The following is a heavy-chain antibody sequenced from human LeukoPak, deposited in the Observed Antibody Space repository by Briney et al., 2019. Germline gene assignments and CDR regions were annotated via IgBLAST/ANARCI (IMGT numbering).Heavy chain of an antibody. V-gene: IGHV3-49*04. D-gene: IGHD6-19*01. CDR1: GFTFGDYA. J-gene: IGHJ4*02. CDR2: ARNRAYGGAT. Sequence: GGSLSLPCTTSGFTFGDYAVAWVRQAPGKGLEWVGFARNRAYGGATEYAASAKGRFTISRDDSRNIAYLQMSGLQTDDTAVYYCSRGSIENGSGGYIDYWGQGTPVSVSS. CDR3: SRGSIENGSGGYIDY.